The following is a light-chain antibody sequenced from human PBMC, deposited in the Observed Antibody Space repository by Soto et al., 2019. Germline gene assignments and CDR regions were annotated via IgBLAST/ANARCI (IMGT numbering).Light chain of an antibody. CDR3: AAWDDSLNGPV. CDR1: SSNIGTNT. Sequence: QSLLTQPPSASGTPGQRVTISCSGSSSNIGTNTVNWYHQLPGTAPKLLIYSTNQRPSGVPDRFSGSKSGTSASLAISGLQSEDEADYYCAAWDDSLNGPVFGGGTKLTVL. CDR2: STN. J-gene: IGLJ3*02. V-gene: IGLV1-44*01.